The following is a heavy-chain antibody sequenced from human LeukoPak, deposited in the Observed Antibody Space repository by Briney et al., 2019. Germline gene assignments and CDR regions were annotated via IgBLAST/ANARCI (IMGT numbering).Heavy chain of an antibody. V-gene: IGHV1-18*04. CDR2: ISAYNGNT. CDR1: GYTFTGYY. Sequence: VASVKVSCKASGYTFTGYYMHWVRQAPGQGLEWMGWISAYNGNTNYAQKLQGRVTMTTDTSTSTAYMELRSLRSDDTAVYYCARVNTAMELYYFDYWGQGTLVTVSS. D-gene: IGHD5-18*01. CDR3: ARVNTAMELYYFDY. J-gene: IGHJ4*02.